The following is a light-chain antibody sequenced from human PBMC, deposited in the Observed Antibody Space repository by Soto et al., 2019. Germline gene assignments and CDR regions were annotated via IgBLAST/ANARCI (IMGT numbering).Light chain of an antibody. Sequence: QSALTQPASVSGSPGQSITISCTGTSSDVGSYNLVSWYQQHPGKAPKLMISEVTKRPSGVSNRFSGSKSGNTASLTISGLQAEDESDYYCGSYAGSNTWVFGGGTKLTVL. CDR1: SSDVGSYNL. J-gene: IGLJ3*02. V-gene: IGLV2-23*02. CDR3: GSYAGSNTWV. CDR2: EVT.